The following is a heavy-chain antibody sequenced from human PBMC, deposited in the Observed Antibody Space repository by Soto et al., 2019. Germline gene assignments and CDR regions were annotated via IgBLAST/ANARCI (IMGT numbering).Heavy chain of an antibody. J-gene: IGHJ4*02. CDR2: IKSKTDGGTT. Sequence: GGSLRLSCAASGFTFSNAWMSWVRQAPGEGLEWVGPIKSKTDGGTTYYAAPVQGRFTVSRDDLKITLYLQMNSLKTGDTAVYYCTTVPSGWSYYFGCRGQGTLVTVSS. D-gene: IGHD1-26*01. CDR3: TTVPSGWSYYFGC. CDR1: GFTFSNAW. V-gene: IGHV3-15*01.